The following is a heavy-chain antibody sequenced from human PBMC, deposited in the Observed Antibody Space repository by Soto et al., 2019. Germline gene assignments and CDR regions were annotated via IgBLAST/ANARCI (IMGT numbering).Heavy chain of an antibody. J-gene: IGHJ4*02. CDR2: IYYSGST. CDR1: GGSVSSGSYY. D-gene: IGHD1-26*01. Sequence: SETLSLTCTVSGGSVSSGSYYWSWIRQPPGKGLEWIGYIYYSGSTNYNPSLKSRVTIPVDTSKNQFSLKLSSVTAADTAVYYCARTMVGARAGYFDYWGRGTLVTVSS. V-gene: IGHV4-61*01. CDR3: ARTMVGARAGYFDY.